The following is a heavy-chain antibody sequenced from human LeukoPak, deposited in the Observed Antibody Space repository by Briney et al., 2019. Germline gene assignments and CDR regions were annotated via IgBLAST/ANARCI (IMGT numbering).Heavy chain of an antibody. CDR2: MNPNSGNT. Sequence: ASVKVSCKASGYTFTSYDINWVRQATGQGLEWMGWMNPNSGNTGYAQKFQGRVTMTRNTSISTAYMELSSLRSEDTAVYYCARVKRGIQRWFHYYYGMDVWGQGTTVTVSS. J-gene: IGHJ6*02. V-gene: IGHV1-8*01. CDR1: GYTFTSYD. CDR3: ARVKRGIQRWFHYYYGMDV. D-gene: IGHD5-18*01.